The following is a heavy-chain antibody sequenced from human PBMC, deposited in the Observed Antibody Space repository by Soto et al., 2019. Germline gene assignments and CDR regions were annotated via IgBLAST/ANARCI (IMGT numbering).Heavy chain of an antibody. CDR2: IIPILGIA. Sequence: AQHAKKKGLEWMGRIIPILGIANYAQKFQGRVTITADKSTSTAYMELSSLRSEDTAVYYCARTETYSSRWAPEYNWFDPWGQGTLV. D-gene: IGHD6-13*01. V-gene: IGHV1-69*02. J-gene: IGHJ5*02. CDR3: ARTETYSSRWAPEYNWFDP.